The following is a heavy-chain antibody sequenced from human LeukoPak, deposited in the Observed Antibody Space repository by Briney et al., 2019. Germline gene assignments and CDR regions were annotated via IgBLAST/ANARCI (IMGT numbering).Heavy chain of an antibody. CDR1: GFTFSSYS. V-gene: IGHV3-21*04. CDR3: AKERGGFLKPFDY. D-gene: IGHD3-3*01. Sequence: PGGSLRLSCAASGFTFSSYSMNWVRQAPGKGLEWVSSISSSSSYIYYADSVKGRFTISRDNSKNTLYLQMNSLRAEDTAVYYCAKERGGFLKPFDYWGQGTLVTVSS. CDR2: ISSSSSYI. J-gene: IGHJ4*02.